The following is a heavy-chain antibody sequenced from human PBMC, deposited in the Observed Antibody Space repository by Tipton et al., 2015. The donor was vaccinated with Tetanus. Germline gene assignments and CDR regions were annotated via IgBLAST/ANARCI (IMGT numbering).Heavy chain of an antibody. Sequence: TLSLTCTVSGGPISSGGYYWSWIRQHPGKGLEWIGYIYYSGSTYYNPSLKSRLTISVDTSKNQFSLKLSSVTAADTAVYYCARGASVVPNWFDPWGQGALVTVSS. V-gene: IGHV4-31*03. J-gene: IGHJ5*02. D-gene: IGHD2-15*01. CDR1: GGPISSGGYY. CDR2: IYYSGST. CDR3: ARGASVVPNWFDP.